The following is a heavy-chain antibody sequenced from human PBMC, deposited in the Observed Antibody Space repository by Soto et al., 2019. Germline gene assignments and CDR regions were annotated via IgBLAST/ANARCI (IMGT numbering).Heavy chain of an antibody. CDR3: AREAFGVQASWFDP. CDR1: GYIFTTYS. J-gene: IGHJ5*02. Sequence: QIQLVQSGSEVRMPGASVKVSCKASGYIFTTYSITWVRQAPGQGLEWMGWVSASNGKTNYAQKFEDRVTMTTDTSTTTAYMELRSPRSDDTAVYYCAREAFGVQASWFDPWGQGTLVTVSS. V-gene: IGHV1-18*01. D-gene: IGHD3-10*01. CDR2: VSASNGKT.